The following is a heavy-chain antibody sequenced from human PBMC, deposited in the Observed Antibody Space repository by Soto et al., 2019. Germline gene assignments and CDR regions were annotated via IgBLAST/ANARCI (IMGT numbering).Heavy chain of an antibody. J-gene: IGHJ6*02. CDR1: GFTFSSYS. D-gene: IGHD4-4*01. Sequence: GGSLRLSCAASGFTFSSYSMNWVRQAPGKGLEWVSSISSSSSYIYYADSVKGRFTISRDNAKNSLYLQMNSLRAEDTAVYYCARDYYSNYYYYGMDVWGQGTTVTVS. V-gene: IGHV3-21*01. CDR2: ISSSSSYI. CDR3: ARDYYSNYYYYGMDV.